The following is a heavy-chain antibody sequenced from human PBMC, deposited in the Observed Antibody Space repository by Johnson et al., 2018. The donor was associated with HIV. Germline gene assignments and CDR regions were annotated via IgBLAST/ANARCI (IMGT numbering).Heavy chain of an antibody. D-gene: IGHD3-22*01. J-gene: IGHJ3*02. CDR1: GFTFSSYG. V-gene: IGHV3-33*06. Sequence: QMQLVESGGGLVQPGGSLRLSCAASGFTFSSYGMHWVRQAPGKGLEWVAVIWYDGSNKYYADSVKGRFTISRDNSKNTLYLQMNSLRAEDTAVYYCAKELADSSGYYADAFDIWGQGTMVTVSS. CDR2: IWYDGSNK. CDR3: AKELADSSGYYADAFDI.